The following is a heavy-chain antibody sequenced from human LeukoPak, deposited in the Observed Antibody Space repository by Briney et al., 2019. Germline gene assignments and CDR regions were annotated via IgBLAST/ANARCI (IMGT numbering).Heavy chain of an antibody. CDR2: IYYSGST. V-gene: IGHV4-59*01. CDR1: GGSISSYY. CDR3: ARDGHKYSGSYTDAFDI. J-gene: IGHJ3*02. D-gene: IGHD1-26*01. Sequence: PSETLSLTCTVSGGSISSYYWSWIRQPPGKGLEWLGYIYYSGSTNYNPSLKSRVTISVDTSKNQFSLKLSSVTAADTAVYYCARDGHKYSGSYTDAFDIWGQGTMVTVSS.